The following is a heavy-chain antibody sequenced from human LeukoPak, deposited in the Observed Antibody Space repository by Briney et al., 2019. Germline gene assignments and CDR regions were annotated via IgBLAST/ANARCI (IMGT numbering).Heavy chain of an antibody. Sequence: SETLSLTCTVSGGSISSYYWSWIRQPAGKGLEWIGRIYTSGSTNYIASLKSRVSMSVDTSKNQFSLKLSSVTAADTAVFYCARENSGSYREFDYWGQGTLVTVSS. CDR2: IYTSGST. J-gene: IGHJ4*02. D-gene: IGHD1-26*01. CDR1: GGSISSYY. V-gene: IGHV4-4*07. CDR3: ARENSGSYREFDY.